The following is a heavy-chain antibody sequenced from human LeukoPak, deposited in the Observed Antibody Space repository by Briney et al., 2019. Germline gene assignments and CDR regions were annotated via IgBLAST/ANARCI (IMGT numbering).Heavy chain of an antibody. CDR1: GFTFSSYG. Sequence: GGSLRLSCAASGFTFSSYGMHWVRQAPGKGLEWVAVISYDGSNKYYADSVKGRFTISRDNSKNTLYLQMNSLRAEDTAVYYCAKVRGELSTYYYGMDVWGQGTTVTVSS. CDR2: ISYDGSNK. V-gene: IGHV3-30*18. D-gene: IGHD3-16*02. J-gene: IGHJ6*02. CDR3: AKVRGELSTYYYGMDV.